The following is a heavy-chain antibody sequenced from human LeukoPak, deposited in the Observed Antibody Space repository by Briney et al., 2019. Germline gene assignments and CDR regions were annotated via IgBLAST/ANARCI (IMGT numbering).Heavy chain of an antibody. CDR3: ARDGEWLGRSYYYMDV. J-gene: IGHJ6*03. CDR2: IISSGSTI. D-gene: IGHD3-10*01. CDR1: GFTFSDYY. V-gene: IGHV3-11*01. Sequence: GGSLTLSCAPSGFTFSDYYMSWIRQAPGKGLEWFSCIISSGSTISYADSVKGRFTITRDNAKNSLYLQMNSLRAEDTAVYYCARDGEWLGRSYYYMDVWGKGTTVTVSS.